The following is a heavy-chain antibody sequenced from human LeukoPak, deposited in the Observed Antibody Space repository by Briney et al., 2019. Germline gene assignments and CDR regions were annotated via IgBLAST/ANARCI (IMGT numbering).Heavy chain of an antibody. J-gene: IGHJ4*02. V-gene: IGHV1-2*06. D-gene: IGHD6-6*01. CDR2: INPNSGGT. Sequence: ASVKVSCKASGYTFTGYYMHWVRQAPGQGLEWMGRINPNSGGTNYAQKFQGRVTMTRDTSISTAYMELSRLRSDDTAVYYCARWERHSSSLWYYFDYWGQGTLVTVSS. CDR3: ARWERHSSSLWYYFDY. CDR1: GYTFTGYY.